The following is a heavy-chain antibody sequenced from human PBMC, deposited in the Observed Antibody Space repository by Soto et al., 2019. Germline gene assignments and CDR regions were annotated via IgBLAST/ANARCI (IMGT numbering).Heavy chain of an antibody. CDR1: GYTFTDYY. V-gene: IGHV1-2*04. Sequence: ASVKVSCKASGYTFTDYYLHWVRQAPGQGPEGMGWINPNTGGTDYAQKFRDWVTMTTDTSINTAYMDLSRLKSHDTAVYYCAKGGHYDSPHYADSWGQGTLVTVSS. D-gene: IGHD3-22*01. CDR3: AKGGHYDSPHYADS. J-gene: IGHJ4*02. CDR2: INPNTGGT.